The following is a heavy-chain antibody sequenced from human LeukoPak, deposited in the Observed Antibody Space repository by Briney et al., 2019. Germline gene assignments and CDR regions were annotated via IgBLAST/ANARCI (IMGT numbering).Heavy chain of an antibody. CDR2: INHSGST. J-gene: IGHJ6*02. CDR3: ARAPRITIFGVAFPYYYGMDV. CDR1: GGSFSGYY. V-gene: IGHV4-34*01. D-gene: IGHD3-3*01. Sequence: SETLSLTCAVYGGSFSGYYWSWIRQPPGKGLEWIGEINHSGSTNYNPSLKSRVTISVDTSKNQFSLKLSSVTAADTAVYYCARAPRITIFGVAFPYYYGMDVGGQGTTATVSS.